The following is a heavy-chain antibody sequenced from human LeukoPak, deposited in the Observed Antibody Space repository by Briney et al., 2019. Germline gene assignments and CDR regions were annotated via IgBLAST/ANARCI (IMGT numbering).Heavy chain of an antibody. Sequence: ASVKVSCRASGYTFTSYDINWVRQATGQGLEWMGWMNPNSGNTGYAQKFQGRVTITRNTSISTAYMELSSLRSEDTAVYYCARGITMNSDAFDIWGQGTMVTVSS. V-gene: IGHV1-8*03. CDR1: GYTFTSYD. CDR2: MNPNSGNT. CDR3: ARGITMNSDAFDI. J-gene: IGHJ3*02. D-gene: IGHD3-22*01.